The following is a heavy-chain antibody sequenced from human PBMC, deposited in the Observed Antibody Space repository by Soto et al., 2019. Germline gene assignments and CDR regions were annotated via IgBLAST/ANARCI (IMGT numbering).Heavy chain of an antibody. CDR1: GYTFTSYD. Sequence: ASVKVSCKASGYTFTSYDINWVRQATGQGLEWMGWMNPNSGNTGYAQKFQGRVTMTRNTSISTAYMELSSLRSEDTAVYYCASSSSWANHSYYYMDGWGKGTTVTVSS. CDR2: MNPNSGNT. J-gene: IGHJ6*03. CDR3: ASSSSWANHSYYYMDG. D-gene: IGHD6-13*01. V-gene: IGHV1-8*01.